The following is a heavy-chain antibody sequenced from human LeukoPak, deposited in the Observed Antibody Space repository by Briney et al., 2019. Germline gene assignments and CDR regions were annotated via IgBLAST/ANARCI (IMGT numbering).Heavy chain of an antibody. D-gene: IGHD5-18*01. CDR1: GYTFTIYG. J-gene: IGHJ6*02. CDR2: ISGYNGNT. CDR3: ARAYSYGSNYYYGMDV. Sequence: ASVTVSFTASGYTFTIYGISLMRQAPGQGLEWMGWISGYNGNTKYAHKVQGRVTMTTDTSTGTAYMELRSLRSDDTAVYYCARAYSYGSNYYYGMDVWGQGTTVTVSS. V-gene: IGHV1-18*01.